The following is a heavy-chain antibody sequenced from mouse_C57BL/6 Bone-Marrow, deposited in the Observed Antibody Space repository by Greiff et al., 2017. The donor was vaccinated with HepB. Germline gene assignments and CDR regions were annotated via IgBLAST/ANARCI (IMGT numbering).Heavy chain of an antibody. J-gene: IGHJ4*01. CDR3: ARQLRLRAMDY. V-gene: IGHV5-15*01. D-gene: IGHD3-2*02. Sequence: VQLKESGGGLVQPGGSLKLSCAASGFTFSDYGMAWVRQAPRKGPEWVAFISNLAYSIYYADTVTGRFTISRENAKNTLYLEMSSLRSEDTAMYYCARQLRLRAMDYWGQGTSVTVSS. CDR1: GFTFSDYG. CDR2: ISNLAYSI.